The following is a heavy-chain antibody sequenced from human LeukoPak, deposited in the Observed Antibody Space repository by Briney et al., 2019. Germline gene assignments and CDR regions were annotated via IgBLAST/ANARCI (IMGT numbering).Heavy chain of an antibody. V-gene: IGHV4-39*01. Sequence: SGTLSLTCTVSGGSISSSSYYWGWIRQPPGKGLEWIGSIYYSGSTYYNPSLKSRVTISVDTSKNQFSLKLSSVTAADTAVYYCARVLRIFDRVTVAGSKFDPWGQGTLVTVSS. D-gene: IGHD6-19*01. CDR1: GGSISSSSYY. CDR3: ARVLRIFDRVTVAGSKFDP. CDR2: IYYSGST. J-gene: IGHJ5*02.